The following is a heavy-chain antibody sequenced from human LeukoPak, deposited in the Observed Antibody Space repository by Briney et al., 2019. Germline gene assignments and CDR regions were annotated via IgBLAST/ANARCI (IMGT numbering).Heavy chain of an antibody. CDR1: GYTFTSYY. CDR2: INPSGGNT. CDR3: ARDGYYYDSSGYYYYFDY. Sequence: ASVKVSCKASGYTFTSYYMHWVRQAPGQGLEWMGIINPSGGNTNYAQKFQGRVAMTRDTSTSTAYMELRSLRSDDTAVYYCARDGYYYDSSGYYYYFDYWGQGTLVTVSS. D-gene: IGHD3-22*01. J-gene: IGHJ4*02. V-gene: IGHV1-46*01.